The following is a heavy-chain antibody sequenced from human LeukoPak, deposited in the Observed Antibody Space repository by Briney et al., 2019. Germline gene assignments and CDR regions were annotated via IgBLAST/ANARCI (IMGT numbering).Heavy chain of an antibody. D-gene: IGHD6-19*01. J-gene: IGHJ4*02. CDR2: ISGSGGST. CDR1: GFTFSSYA. Sequence: PGGSLRLSCAASGFTFSSYAMSWVRQAPGKGLEWVSAISGSGGSTYYADSVKGRFTISRDNSKNTLYLQMNSLRAEDTAVYYCAKDGYSSGWWYYFDYWGQGTLVTVSS. CDR3: AKDGYSSGWWYYFDY. V-gene: IGHV3-23*01.